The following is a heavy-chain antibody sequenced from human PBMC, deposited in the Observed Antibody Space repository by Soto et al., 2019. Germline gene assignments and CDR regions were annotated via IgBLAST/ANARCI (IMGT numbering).Heavy chain of an antibody. Sequence: EVQLVESGGGLVQPGESLRLSCAASGLTFRSYWMHWVRQAPGKGLVWVSRINTDGSVAMYVDSVKGRFTISRDNGKNTLYLHMNSLRAEDTAVYYCVRDMQLWRLVSWGQGTLVTVSS. D-gene: IGHD2-21*01. J-gene: IGHJ4*02. CDR3: VRDMQLWRLVS. CDR2: INTDGSVA. CDR1: GLTFRSYW. V-gene: IGHV3-74*03.